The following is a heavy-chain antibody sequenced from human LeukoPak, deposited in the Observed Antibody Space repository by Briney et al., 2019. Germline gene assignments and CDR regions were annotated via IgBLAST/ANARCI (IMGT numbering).Heavy chain of an antibody. J-gene: IGHJ6*03. D-gene: IGHD3-16*01. CDR3: ARGGDHPTFLFYYMDV. CDR2: ISTSSSYI. Sequence: GGSLRLSCAASGFTFSCYNMNWFRQAPGKGLVGCSCISTSSSYIYYTESLKSRFTISRDNAKNSLFLQMNSLRAEDTAVYYCARGGDHPTFLFYYMDVWGKGTTVTVSS. CDR1: GFTFSCYN. V-gene: IGHV3-21*01.